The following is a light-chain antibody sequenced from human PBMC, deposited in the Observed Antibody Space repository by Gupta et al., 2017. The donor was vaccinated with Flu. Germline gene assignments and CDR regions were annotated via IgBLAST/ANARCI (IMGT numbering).Light chain of an antibody. CDR1: QGISAY. Sequence: IQLTQSPSFLSASVGDRVTITCRASQGISAYLTWFQQKPGKAPKVLIYAASTLQSGVPSRFSGSGFVTDFTRTSSSLQPEDFATHHCHHQDTFGQGTXLEIK. J-gene: IGKJ2*01. V-gene: IGKV1-9*01. CDR2: AAS. CDR3: HHQDT.